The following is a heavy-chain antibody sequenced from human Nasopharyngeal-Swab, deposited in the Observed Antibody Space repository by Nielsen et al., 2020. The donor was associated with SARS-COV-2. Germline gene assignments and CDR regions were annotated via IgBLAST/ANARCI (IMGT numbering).Heavy chain of an antibody. V-gene: IGHV3-33*01. Sequence: GESLKISCAASGFTFSSYGMHWVRQAPGKGLEWVAVIWYDGSNKYYADSVKGRFIISRDNSKNTLYLQMNSLRAEDTAVYYCARAYSSSWYYGYWGQGTLVTVSS. CDR3: ARAYSSSWYYGY. CDR2: IWYDGSNK. D-gene: IGHD6-13*01. CDR1: GFTFSSYG. J-gene: IGHJ4*02.